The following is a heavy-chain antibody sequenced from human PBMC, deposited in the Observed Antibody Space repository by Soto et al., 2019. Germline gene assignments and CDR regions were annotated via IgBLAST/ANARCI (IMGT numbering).Heavy chain of an antibody. CDR1: GFTFSDYD. CDR3: AKTLELRDYYYYGMDV. Sequence: PGGSLRLSCAASGFTFSDYDMNWVRQAPGKGLEWVAVISYDGSNKYYADSVKGRFTISRDNSKNTLYLQMNSLRAEDTAVYYCAKTLELRDYYYYGMDVWGQGTTVTVS. J-gene: IGHJ6*02. D-gene: IGHD1-7*01. CDR2: ISYDGSNK. V-gene: IGHV3-30*18.